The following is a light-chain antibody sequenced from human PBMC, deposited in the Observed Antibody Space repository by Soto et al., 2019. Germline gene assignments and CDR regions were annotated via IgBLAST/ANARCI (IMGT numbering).Light chain of an antibody. V-gene: IGKV3-20*01. CDR1: QSVSSSY. CDR2: GAS. J-gene: IGKJ3*01. Sequence: EIVLTQSPGTVSLARGESASLSCRASQSVSSSYLAWYQQKPGQAPRLLIYGASSRATGIPGRFSGSGSGTDFTLTISRLEPEDFAVYYCQQYGGSFRVFGPGTKVDIK. CDR3: QQYGGSFRV.